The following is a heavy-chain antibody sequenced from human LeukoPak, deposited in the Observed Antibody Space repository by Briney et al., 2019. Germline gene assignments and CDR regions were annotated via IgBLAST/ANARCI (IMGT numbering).Heavy chain of an antibody. CDR3: ARHQSGSYYYDWYFDL. J-gene: IGHJ2*01. V-gene: IGHV5-51*01. Sequence: GESLKISCKGSGYSFTSYWIGWVRQMPGKGLEWVGIIYPGDSDTRYSPSFQGQVTISADKSISTAYLQWSSLKASDTAIYYCARHQSGSYYYDWYFDLWGRGTLVTVSS. CDR1: GYSFTSYW. CDR2: IYPGDSDT. D-gene: IGHD1-26*01.